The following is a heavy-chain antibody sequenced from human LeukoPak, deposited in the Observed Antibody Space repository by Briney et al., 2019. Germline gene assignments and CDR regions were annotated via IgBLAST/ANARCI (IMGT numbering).Heavy chain of an antibody. J-gene: IGHJ3*02. V-gene: IGHV5-51*01. Sequence: GESLKIPCKGLGCRFTSYWMGWAGQMPGKGVDWMGIIFPGDSETRNSPSLQGQAPISADTSISTVYLQWSSLKASHTAMYYCAGHSGLGLGELSFGAFDIWGQGTMVTVSS. D-gene: IGHD3-16*02. CDR3: AGHSGLGLGELSFGAFDI. CDR2: IFPGDSET. CDR1: GCRFTSYW.